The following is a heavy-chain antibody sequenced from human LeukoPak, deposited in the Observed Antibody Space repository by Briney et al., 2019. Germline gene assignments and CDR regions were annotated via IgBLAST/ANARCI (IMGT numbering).Heavy chain of an antibody. CDR2: IWYDGSNK. Sequence: GGSLRLSCAASGFTFSSYGMHWVRQAPGKGLEWVAVIWYDGSNKYYADSVKGRFTISRDNSKNTLYLQMNSLRAEDTAVYYCAKDGEDYGDYHFDYWGQGTLVTVSS. CDR3: AKDGEDYGDYHFDY. D-gene: IGHD4-17*01. CDR1: GFTFSSYG. J-gene: IGHJ4*02. V-gene: IGHV3-30*02.